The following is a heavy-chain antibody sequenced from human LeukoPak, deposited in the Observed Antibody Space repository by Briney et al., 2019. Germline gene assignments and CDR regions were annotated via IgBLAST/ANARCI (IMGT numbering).Heavy chain of an antibody. Sequence: GRSLRLSCTVSGFTFSSFAVNCVRQAAGNVLEWVAGMGAGVTFTYYADSGKGRFTTLRDNSRNTLYLQMHSLRADDTAVYYCAKDLDYTTYGYYFDYWGQGTLVTVSS. CDR2: MGAGVTFT. D-gene: IGHD4-11*01. CDR3: AKDLDYTTYGYYFDY. CDR1: GFTFSSFA. V-gene: IGHV3-23*01. J-gene: IGHJ4*02.